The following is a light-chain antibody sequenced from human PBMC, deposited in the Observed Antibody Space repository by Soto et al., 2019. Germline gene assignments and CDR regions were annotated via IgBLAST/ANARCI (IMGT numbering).Light chain of an antibody. V-gene: IGKV3-20*01. Sequence: IVLAQSPATLSLSPGERATISCRASHSVANNYLAWYQQKHGLAPRLIIFAASSRATGVPHRFTASGSGIDFTLPIRRVEPEGLAVYFWQQNGGSPRWTLGQGTKVDSK. CDR3: QQNGGSPRWT. CDR1: HSVANNY. J-gene: IGKJ1*01. CDR2: AAS.